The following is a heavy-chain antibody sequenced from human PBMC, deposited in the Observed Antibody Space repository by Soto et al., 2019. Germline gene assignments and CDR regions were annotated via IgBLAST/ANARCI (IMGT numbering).Heavy chain of an antibody. D-gene: IGHD3-16*01. CDR3: ARPWGPTFDY. CDR2: IYYSGST. J-gene: IGHJ4*02. CDR1: GGSIGSYY. V-gene: IGHV4-59*08. Sequence: SETLSLTCTVSGGSIGSYYWSWIRQPPGKGLEWIGYIYYSGSTNYNPSLKSRVTISVDTSKNQFSLKLSSVTTADTAVYYCARPWGPTFDYWGLGTLVTASS.